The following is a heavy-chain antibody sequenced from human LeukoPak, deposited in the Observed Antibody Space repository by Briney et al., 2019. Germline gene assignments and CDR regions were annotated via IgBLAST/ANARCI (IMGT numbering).Heavy chain of an antibody. V-gene: IGHV3-23*01. D-gene: IGHD2-21*01. J-gene: IGHJ4*02. CDR3: ARDGGVWWNDY. CDR2: ISGSGGST. Sequence: GGSLRLSCAASGFTFSSYAMSWVRQAPGKGLEWVSAISGSGGSTYYADSVKGRFTISRDNSKNSLYLQMNSLRVEDTAVYYCARDGGVWWNDYWGQGTLVTVSS. CDR1: GFTFSSYA.